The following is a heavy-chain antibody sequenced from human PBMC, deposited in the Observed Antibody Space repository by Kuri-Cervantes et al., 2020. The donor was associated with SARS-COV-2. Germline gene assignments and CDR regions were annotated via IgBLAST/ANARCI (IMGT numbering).Heavy chain of an antibody. V-gene: IGHV3-23*01. Sequence: GESLKISCTASGFDFKIYAMSWVRQAPGKGLEWVSGIYGSGERTYYADSVKGRFTVSRGNLRNTLYLEMNSLRAEDTALYFCAKDGYNWGDYFDYWGQGTLVTVSS. D-gene: IGHD1-1*01. CDR1: GFDFKIYA. CDR2: IYGSGERT. CDR3: AKDGYNWGDYFDY. J-gene: IGHJ4*02.